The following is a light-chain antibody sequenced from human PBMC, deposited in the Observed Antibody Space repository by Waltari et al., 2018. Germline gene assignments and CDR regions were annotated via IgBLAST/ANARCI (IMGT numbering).Light chain of an antibody. CDR1: QSVRSNF. CDR2: GAS. J-gene: IGKJ4*02. CDR3: HQYGSAPRT. Sequence: DIVLTQSPGTLSLSPGDRATLPCRASQSVRSNFLARYQQKPGQAPRALMSGASCRAPGTPDRCSGSGSGTDFTLSTSRLEPEDFAVYFCHQYGSAPRTFGGGTKVESK. V-gene: IGKV3-20*01.